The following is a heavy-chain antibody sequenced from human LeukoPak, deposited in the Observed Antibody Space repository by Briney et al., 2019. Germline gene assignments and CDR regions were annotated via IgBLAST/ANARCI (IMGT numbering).Heavy chain of an antibody. V-gene: IGHV3-30*03. CDR2: ISYDGSNK. Sequence: PGRSLRLSCAASGFTFSSYGMHWVRQAPGKGLEWVAVISYDGSNKYCADSVKGRFTISRDNSKNTLYLQMNSLRAEDTAVYYCARDHGSSEDYWGQGTLVTVSS. D-gene: IGHD1-26*01. J-gene: IGHJ4*02. CDR1: GFTFSSYG. CDR3: ARDHGSSEDY.